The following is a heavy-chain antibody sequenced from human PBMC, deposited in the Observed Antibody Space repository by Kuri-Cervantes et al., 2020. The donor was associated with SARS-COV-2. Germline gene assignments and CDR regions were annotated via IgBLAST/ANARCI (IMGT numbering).Heavy chain of an antibody. V-gene: IGHV4-59*01. CDR2: FSYTGST. CDR1: GGSINTYY. CDR3: AREGGRERLDNAFDI. J-gene: IGHJ3*02. D-gene: IGHD1-1*01. Sequence: GSLRLSCTVSGGSINTYYWNWIRQPPGKGLEWIGYFSYTGSTNYNPSLKSRVTISVDTSKNQFSLKLSSVTAADTALYYCAREGGRERLDNAFDIWGQGTMVTVSS.